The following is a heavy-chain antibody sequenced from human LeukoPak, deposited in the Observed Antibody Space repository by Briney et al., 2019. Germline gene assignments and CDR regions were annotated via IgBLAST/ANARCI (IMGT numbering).Heavy chain of an antibody. CDR1: TFTFSSYG. CDR2: IQYDGNKR. V-gene: IGHV3-30*02. J-gene: IGHJ4*02. D-gene: IGHD6-19*01. CDR3: ANTMYSSAWSPFDY. Sequence: GGSLRLSCAASTFTFSSYGMHWVRQAPGKGLEWVAFIQYDGNKRYYADSVKGRFTISRDDSKNTLYLQMNSLRPEDTALYYCANTMYSSAWSPFDYWGRGILVTVSS.